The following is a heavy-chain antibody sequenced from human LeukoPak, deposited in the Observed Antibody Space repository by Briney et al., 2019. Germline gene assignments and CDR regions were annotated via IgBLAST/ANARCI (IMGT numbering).Heavy chain of an antibody. CDR3: AKERSWQWPGY. J-gene: IGHJ4*02. CDR2: ISYDGSNK. V-gene: IGHV3-30*18. D-gene: IGHD6-19*01. Sequence: PGGSLRLSCAASGFTFSSYGMHWVRQAPGKGLEWVAVISYDGSNKYYADSVKGRFTISRDNSKNTLYLQMNSLRAEDTAVYYCAKERSWQWPGYWGQGTLVTVSS. CDR1: GFTFSSYG.